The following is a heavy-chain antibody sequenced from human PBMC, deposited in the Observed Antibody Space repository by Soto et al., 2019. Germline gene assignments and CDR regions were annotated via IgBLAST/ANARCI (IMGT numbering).Heavy chain of an antibody. CDR3: ASTPYSSGWDDAFDI. CDR2: ISAYNGNT. D-gene: IGHD6-19*01. CDR1: GYTFTSYG. Sequence: ASVKVSCKASGYTFTSYGISWVRQAPGQGLEWMGWISAYNGNTNYAQKLQGRVTMTTDTSTSTAYMELRSLRSDDTAVYYCASTPYSSGWDDAFDIWGQGTMVTVSS. V-gene: IGHV1-18*01. J-gene: IGHJ3*02.